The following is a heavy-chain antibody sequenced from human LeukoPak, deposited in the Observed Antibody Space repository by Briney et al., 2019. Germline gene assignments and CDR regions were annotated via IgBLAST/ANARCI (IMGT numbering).Heavy chain of an antibody. CDR3: AKDRDDFWSGYFWFDP. CDR1: GFTFSSYA. V-gene: IGHV3-23*01. D-gene: IGHD3-3*01. Sequence: GGSLRLSCAASGFTFSSYAMSWVRQAPGKGLEWVSAISGSGGSTYYADSVKGRFTISRDNSKNTLYLQMNSLRAEDTAVYYCAKDRDDFWSGYFWFDPWGQGTLVTVSS. CDR2: ISGSGGST. J-gene: IGHJ5*02.